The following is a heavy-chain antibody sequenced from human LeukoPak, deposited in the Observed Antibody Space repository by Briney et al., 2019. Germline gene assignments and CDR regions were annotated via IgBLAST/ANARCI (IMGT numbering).Heavy chain of an antibody. J-gene: IGHJ4*02. CDR2: IRGSGVTT. V-gene: IGHV3-23*01. CDR3: AKDAAANVDYPYYFDY. CDR1: GFTFRGYG. Sequence: GGSLRLSCAASGFTFRGYGMSWVRQAPGKGLEWVSAIRGSGVTTYYADSVKGRFTISRGNSRTTLYLLMNSLRAEDTAVYYCAKDAAANVDYPYYFDYWGQGALVTVSS. D-gene: IGHD4-11*01.